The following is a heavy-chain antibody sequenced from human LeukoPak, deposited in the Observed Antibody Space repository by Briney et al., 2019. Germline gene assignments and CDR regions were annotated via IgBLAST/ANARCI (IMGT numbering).Heavy chain of an antibody. CDR2: INHSGST. Sequence: SETLSLTCAVYGGSFSGYYWSWIRQPPGKGLEWIGEINHSGSTNYNPSLKSRVTISVDTSKNQFSLNLTSVTTADTAVYYCARVSCSSTSCPRRDALDVWGQGTMVTVSS. J-gene: IGHJ3*01. CDR1: GGSFSGYY. CDR3: ARVSCSSTSCPRRDALDV. D-gene: IGHD2-2*01. V-gene: IGHV4-34*01.